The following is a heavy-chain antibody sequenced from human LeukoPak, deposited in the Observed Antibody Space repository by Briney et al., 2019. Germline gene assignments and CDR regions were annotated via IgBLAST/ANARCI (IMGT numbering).Heavy chain of an antibody. Sequence: SETLSLTCAVYGGSFSGYYWSWIRQPPGKGLEWIGEINHSGSTNYNPSLKSRVTISVDTSKNQFSLKLSSVTAADTAVYYCARGRPPIRRTYYFDYWGQGTLVTVSS. J-gene: IGHJ4*02. CDR2: INHSGST. CDR3: ARGRPPIRRTYYFDY. CDR1: GGSFSGYY. V-gene: IGHV4-34*01. D-gene: IGHD3-9*01.